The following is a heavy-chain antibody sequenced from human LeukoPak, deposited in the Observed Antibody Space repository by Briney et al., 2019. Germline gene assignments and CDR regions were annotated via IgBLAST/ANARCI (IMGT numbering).Heavy chain of an antibody. D-gene: IGHD4-17*01. V-gene: IGHV3-64D*06. Sequence: GGSLRLSCSASGFTFSTHTMHWVRQAPGKGLEYVSGISGSGTTTYYADSVKGRFTISRDNTKDTLYLQMNSLRTEDTAVYYCVKNWGTVTTDYWGQGTLVTVSS. J-gene: IGHJ4*02. CDR3: VKNWGTVTTDY. CDR2: ISGSGTTT. CDR1: GFTFSTHT.